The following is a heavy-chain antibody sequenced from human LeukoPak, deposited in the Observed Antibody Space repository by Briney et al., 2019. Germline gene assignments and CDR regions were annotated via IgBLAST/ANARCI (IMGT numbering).Heavy chain of an antibody. CDR3: ASLDGAAGSLDP. Sequence: SETLSLTCTVSGGSIRSSSHYWGWIRQPPGKGLEWIGTIYYSGSTYYNPSLKSRVSISVDTSKNQFSLKLSSVTAADTAVYYCASLDGAAGSLDPWGQGTLVTVSS. CDR2: IYYSGST. D-gene: IGHD6-13*01. CDR1: GGSIRSSSHY. J-gene: IGHJ5*02. V-gene: IGHV4-39*07.